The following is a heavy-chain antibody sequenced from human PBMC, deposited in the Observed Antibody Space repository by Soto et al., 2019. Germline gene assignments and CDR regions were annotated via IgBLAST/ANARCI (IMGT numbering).Heavy chain of an antibody. CDR1: GYTFTGYA. CDR3: AKGEWSYCRGGSCYYFDY. D-gene: IGHD2-15*01. Sequence: QVQLVQSGSELKKPGASVKVSCKASGYTFTGYAIHWVRQAPGQRLEWMGWINAGNGNTKYSQKFQGRFTITRDTSASTAYMALSSLRSEDTAVYYCAKGEWSYCRGGSCYYFDYWGQGTLVTVSS. CDR2: INAGNGNT. V-gene: IGHV1-3*01. J-gene: IGHJ4*02.